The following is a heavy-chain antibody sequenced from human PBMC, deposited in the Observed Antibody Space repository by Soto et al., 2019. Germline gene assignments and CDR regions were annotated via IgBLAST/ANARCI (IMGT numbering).Heavy chain of an antibody. CDR3: ATWGAPYYDTPGAFDI. J-gene: IGHJ3*02. CDR2: IYSGGST. Sequence: GGSLRLSCAASGFTVSSNYMSWVRQAPGKGLEWVSVIYSGGSTYYADSVKDRFTISRDNSKNTLYLQMNSLRAEDTAVYYCATWGAPYYDTPGAFDIWGQGTMVTVSS. V-gene: IGHV3-53*01. CDR1: GFTVSSNY. D-gene: IGHD3-22*01.